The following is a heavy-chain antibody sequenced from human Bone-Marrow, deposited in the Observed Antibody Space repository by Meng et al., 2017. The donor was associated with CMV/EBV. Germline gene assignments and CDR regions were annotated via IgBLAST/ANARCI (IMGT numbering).Heavy chain of an antibody. CDR2: ISSSSSYI. CDR1: GFTFSSYS. CDR3: ARGCSTSCYYGMDV. Sequence: GESLKISCAASGFTFSSYSMNWVRQAPGKGLEWVSSISSSSSYIYYADSVKGRFTISRDNAKNSLYLQMNSLRAEDTAVYYCARGCSTSCYYGMDVGGEGTTVTVSS. D-gene: IGHD2-2*01. V-gene: IGHV3-21*01. J-gene: IGHJ6*04.